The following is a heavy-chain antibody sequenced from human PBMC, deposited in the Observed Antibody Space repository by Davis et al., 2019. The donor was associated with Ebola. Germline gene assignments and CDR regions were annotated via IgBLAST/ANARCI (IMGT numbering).Heavy chain of an antibody. Sequence: GSLRPSCAASGFTFSSHSMNWVRQAPGKGLEWVPSISNSSSYIYYPDSVKGRFTISRDNAKNSLYLQMNSLRAEDTAVYYCARDLEYCSGGSCYKAHYGMDVWGQGTTVTVSS. D-gene: IGHD2-15*01. CDR3: ARDLEYCSGGSCYKAHYGMDV. CDR1: GFTFSSHS. V-gene: IGHV3-21*01. CDR2: ISNSSSYI. J-gene: IGHJ6*02.